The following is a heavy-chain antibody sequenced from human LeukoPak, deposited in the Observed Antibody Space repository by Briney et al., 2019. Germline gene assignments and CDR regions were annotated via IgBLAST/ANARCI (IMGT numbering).Heavy chain of an antibody. CDR2: INPSGGST. CDR1: GYTFTSYY. J-gene: IGHJ4*02. V-gene: IGHV1-46*01. CDR3: ARDSGYDLADY. Sequence: ASVKVSCKASGYTFTSYYMHWVRQAPGQGLEWMGIINPSGGSTSYAQKSQGRVTMTSDTSTSTVYMELSSLRSEDTAVYYCARDSGYDLADYWGQGTLVTVSS. D-gene: IGHD5-12*01.